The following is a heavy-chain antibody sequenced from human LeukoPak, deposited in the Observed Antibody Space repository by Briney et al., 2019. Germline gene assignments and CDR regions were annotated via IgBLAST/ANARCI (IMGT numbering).Heavy chain of an antibody. CDR1: GGSISSSSYY. CDR3: ARDSSPPYSSGPGWFDP. Sequence: PSETLSLTCTVSGGSISSSSYYWGWIRQPPGKGLEWIGSIYYSGSTYYNPSLKSRVTISVDTSKNQFSLKLSSVTAADTAVYYCARDSSPPYSSGPGWFDPWGQGTLVTVSS. CDR2: IYYSGST. J-gene: IGHJ5*02. D-gene: IGHD6-19*01. V-gene: IGHV4-39*07.